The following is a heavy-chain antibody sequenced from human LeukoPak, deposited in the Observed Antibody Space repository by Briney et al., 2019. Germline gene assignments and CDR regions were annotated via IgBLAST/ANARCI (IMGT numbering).Heavy chain of an antibody. CDR3: AKDRFPRTGSPSGYYFDH. Sequence: GGSLRLSCAASGFTFSDYAMTWVRQAPGKGLEWVSSIGVGAGSPEYRDSVKGRFTISRDSSENTLYLQMNSLRVEDTAVYYCAKDRFPRTGSPSGYYFDHWGQGTLVTVSS. CDR2: IGVGAGSP. J-gene: IGHJ4*02. D-gene: IGHD1-26*01. CDR1: GFTFSDYA. V-gene: IGHV3-23*01.